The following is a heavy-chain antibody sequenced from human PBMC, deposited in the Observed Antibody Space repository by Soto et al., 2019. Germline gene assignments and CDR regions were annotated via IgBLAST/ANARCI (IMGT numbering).Heavy chain of an antibody. Sequence: VHLVESGGGLVQPGGSLRLSCAASGFTVSSNYMSWVRQAPGKGLEWVSVIYDGGSTFYADSVKGRFTISSDNSKNTLYLEMNYLRAEDTAVYYFARDLYGVDVTPADTNYWGQGILVTVSS. CDR1: GFTVSSNY. V-gene: IGHV3-66*01. J-gene: IGHJ4*02. D-gene: IGHD2-2*01. CDR2: IYDGGST. CDR3: ARDLYGVDVTPADTNY.